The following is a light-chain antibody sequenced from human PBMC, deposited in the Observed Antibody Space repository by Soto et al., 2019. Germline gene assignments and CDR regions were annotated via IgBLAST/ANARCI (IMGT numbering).Light chain of an antibody. CDR3: QQYNNWPPNT. CDR1: QSVSSN. Sequence: EIVMTQSPATLSVSPGERATLSCRASQSVSSNLAWYQQKPGQAPRLLIYGASTRATGIPARFSGSGSGTEFPLTIIRLQSEDFAVYYCQQYNNWPPNTFGGGTKVEIK. V-gene: IGKV3-15*01. J-gene: IGKJ4*01. CDR2: GAS.